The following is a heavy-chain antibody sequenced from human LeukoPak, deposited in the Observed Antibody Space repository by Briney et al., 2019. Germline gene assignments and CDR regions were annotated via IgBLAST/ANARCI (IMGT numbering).Heavy chain of an antibody. J-gene: IGHJ2*01. Sequence: PSETLSLTCAVYGGSFSGYYWSWIRQPPGKGLEWIGEINHSGNTNYNPSFKSRVTMSVDTSKNEISLNLNSVTAADTAVYYCARGRNPRYFDLWGRGTLVTVSS. CDR1: GGSFSGYY. CDR3: ARGRNPRYFDL. D-gene: IGHD1-14*01. V-gene: IGHV4-34*01. CDR2: INHSGNT.